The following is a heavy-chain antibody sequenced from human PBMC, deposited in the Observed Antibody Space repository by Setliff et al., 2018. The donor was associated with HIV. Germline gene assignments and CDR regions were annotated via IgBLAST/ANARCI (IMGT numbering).Heavy chain of an antibody. D-gene: IGHD3-10*01. CDR2: INQDGSEK. V-gene: IGHV3-7*01. J-gene: IGHJ6*02. Sequence: GGSLRLSCAASGFTFNNYWMAWVRQAPGKGLEWVGNINQDGSEKNYVDSVKGRFTISRDNAKNSMDLQMNSLRAEDTAIYYCARKLRPGHGVDVWGQGTTVTVSS. CDR1: GFTFNNYW. CDR3: ARKLRPGHGVDV.